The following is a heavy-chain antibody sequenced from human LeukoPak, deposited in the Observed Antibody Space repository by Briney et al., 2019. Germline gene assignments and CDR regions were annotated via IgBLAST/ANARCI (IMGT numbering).Heavy chain of an antibody. CDR1: GFTFSSYA. J-gene: IGHJ3*02. V-gene: IGHV3-20*04. CDR2: ISWNGGST. CDR3: VMYTWGNVPDI. D-gene: IGHD1-20*01. Sequence: GGSLRLSCAASGFTFSSYAMSWVRQAPGKGLEWVSGISWNGGSTGYADSVKGRFTISRDNAKNTLYLQMNSLRAEDTAVYFCVMYTWGNVPDIWGQGTLVTVSS.